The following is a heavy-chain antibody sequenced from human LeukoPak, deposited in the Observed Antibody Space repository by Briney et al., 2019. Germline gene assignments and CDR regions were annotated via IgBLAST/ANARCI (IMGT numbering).Heavy chain of an antibody. CDR2: IRYDGSNK. CDR3: AKDRVGWKGVDY. V-gene: IGHV3-30*02. Sequence: GGSLRLSCAASGFTFSSYGMHRVRQAPGKGLEWVAFIRYDGSNKYYADSVKGRFTISRDNSKNTLYLQMNSLRAEDTAVYYCAKDRVGWKGVDYWGQGTLVTVSS. D-gene: IGHD1-1*01. J-gene: IGHJ4*02. CDR1: GFTFSSYG.